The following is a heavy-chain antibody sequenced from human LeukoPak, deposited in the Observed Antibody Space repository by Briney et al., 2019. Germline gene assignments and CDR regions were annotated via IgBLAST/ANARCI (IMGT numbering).Heavy chain of an antibody. J-gene: IGHJ4*02. Sequence: GGSLRLSCAASGFAFRSYAMHWVRQAPGKGLEWAELISNDGNNKYHADSVKGRFTISRDNSRKSLYLQMNSLRAEDTALYYCARDPVSIGSRMNSDFWGQGTLVTVSS. CDR2: ISNDGNNK. CDR1: GFAFRSYA. V-gene: IGHV3-30-3*01. CDR3: ARDPVSIGSRMNSDF. D-gene: IGHD3-10*01.